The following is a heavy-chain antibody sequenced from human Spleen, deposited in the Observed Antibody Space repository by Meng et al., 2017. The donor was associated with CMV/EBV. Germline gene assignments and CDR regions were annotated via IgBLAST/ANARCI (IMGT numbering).Heavy chain of an antibody. V-gene: IGHV1-69*05. J-gene: IGHJ6*02. CDR2: IIPIFNTA. Sequence: SVKVSCKASGGPFSSNAISWVRQAPRQGLEWMGGIIPIFNTADYAQKFQGRVTITTDEYTSTAYMELSSLRSEDTAVYYCARDIRGIGAAGPMGYYYYGMDVWAKGPRSPSP. D-gene: IGHD6-13*01. CDR1: GGPFSSNA. CDR3: ARDIRGIGAAGPMGYYYYGMDV.